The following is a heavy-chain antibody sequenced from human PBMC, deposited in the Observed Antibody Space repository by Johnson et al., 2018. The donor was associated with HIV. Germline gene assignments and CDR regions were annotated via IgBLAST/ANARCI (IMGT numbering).Heavy chain of an antibody. D-gene: IGHD6-19*01. CDR2: ISNTGSNK. Sequence: QVQLMESGGGVVQPGGSLRLSCTASGFTFSSAAMHWVRQAPGKGLEWVAIISNTGSNKYYADSVKGRFTISRDNSKNTLYLQMNSLRAEDTAVYYCARDFQWLEAFDIWGQGTMVTVSS. CDR3: ARDFQWLEAFDI. J-gene: IGHJ3*02. V-gene: IGHV3-30-3*01. CDR1: GFTFSSAA.